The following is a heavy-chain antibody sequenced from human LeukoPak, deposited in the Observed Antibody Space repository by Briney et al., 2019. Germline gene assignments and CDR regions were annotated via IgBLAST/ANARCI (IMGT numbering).Heavy chain of an antibody. CDR3: ARDRGGSYYDY. J-gene: IGHJ4*02. CDR2: ISSNGGST. CDR1: GFTFSSYA. V-gene: IGHV3-64*01. Sequence: WGSLRLSCAASGFTFSSYAMHWVRQAPGKGLEYVSAISSNGGSTYYANSVKGRFTISRDNSKNTLYLQMGSLRAEDMAVYYCARDRGGSYYDYWGQGTLVTVSS. D-gene: IGHD1-26*01.